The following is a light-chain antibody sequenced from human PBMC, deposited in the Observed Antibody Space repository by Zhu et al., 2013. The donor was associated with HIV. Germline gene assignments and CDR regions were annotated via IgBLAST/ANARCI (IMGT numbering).Light chain of an antibody. CDR2: DAS. J-gene: IGKJ2*01. CDR3: QQYDTYSGYT. V-gene: IGKV1-5*01. Sequence: DIQMTQSPSTLSASVGDRVTITYRASQGISNWLAWYQQKPGKAPKLLVYDASILESGVPSRFSGSGSGTEFTLTISSLQPDDFATYYCQQYDTYSGYTFAQGTKLEIK. CDR1: QGISNW.